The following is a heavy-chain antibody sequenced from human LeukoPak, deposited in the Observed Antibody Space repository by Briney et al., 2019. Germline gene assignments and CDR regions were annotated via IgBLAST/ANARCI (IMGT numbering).Heavy chain of an antibody. D-gene: IGHD6-19*01. CDR1: GFTFSSYW. V-gene: IGHV3-74*01. CDR2: INTDGSST. J-gene: IGHJ6*03. CDR3: ARDSRIAVAGTRYYYYYMDV. Sequence: GGSLRLSCAASGFTFSSYWMSWVRQAPGKGLVWVSRINTDGSSTSYADSVKGRFTISRDNAKNTLYLQMNSLRAEDTAVYYCARDSRIAVAGTRYYYYYMDVWGKGTTVTVSS.